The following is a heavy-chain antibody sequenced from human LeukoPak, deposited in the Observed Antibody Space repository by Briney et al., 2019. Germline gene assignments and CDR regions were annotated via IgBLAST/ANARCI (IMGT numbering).Heavy chain of an antibody. Sequence: PGGSLRLSCSASGFTFSSYAMHGVRQAPGKGLEYVSAISTNGGSTTSADSVKGRFTISRDNSKNTLYLQMSSLRAEDTAVYYCVTLPQTATGYWGQGTLVTVS. D-gene: IGHD1-14*01. CDR2: ISTNGGST. J-gene: IGHJ4*02. CDR1: GFTFSSYA. V-gene: IGHV3-64D*09. CDR3: VTLPQTATGY.